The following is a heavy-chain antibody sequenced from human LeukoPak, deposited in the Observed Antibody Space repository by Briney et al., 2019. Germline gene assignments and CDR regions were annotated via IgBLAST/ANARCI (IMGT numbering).Heavy chain of an antibody. D-gene: IGHD7-27*01. Sequence: PSETLSLTRTVSVGSISRYYWCCIRQPPGKGLGGIGYIYLSGRTSYNPSLKSRVTISVDTSKNQFSLKLSSVTAAVTAVYYCARELNPVTGHFHYWGRGTLVTVSS. V-gene: IGHV4-59*01. CDR1: VGSISRYY. CDR3: ARELNPVTGHFHY. CDR2: IYLSGRT. J-gene: IGHJ4*02.